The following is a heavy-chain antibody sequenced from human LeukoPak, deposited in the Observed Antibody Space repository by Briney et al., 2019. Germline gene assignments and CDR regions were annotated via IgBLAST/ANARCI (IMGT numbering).Heavy chain of an antibody. J-gene: IGHJ4*02. CDR2: IHYSVTT. Sequence: SETLSLTCTVSGGSISNNYWSWTRQPPGKRLEWIGFIHYSVTTAYNPSLESRCTMSLDTSKSQFSLKLSSVTAVDTAVYYCARLGYCSGGHCHPDSWGQGTLVTVSS. V-gene: IGHV4-59*01. CDR1: GGSISNNY. CDR3: ARLGYCSGGHCHPDS. D-gene: IGHD2-15*01.